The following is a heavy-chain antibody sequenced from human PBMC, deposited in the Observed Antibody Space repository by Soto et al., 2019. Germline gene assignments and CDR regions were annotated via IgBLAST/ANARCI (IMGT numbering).Heavy chain of an antibody. CDR1: GGSISSSNW. D-gene: IGHD3-10*01. J-gene: IGHJ4*02. Sequence: QVQLQESGPGLVKPSGTLSLTCAVSGGSISSSNWWNWVRQPPGKGLEWIGEIYHSGSTNYNPSLKRRVTISGDKSKNQFSLKLSSVTAADTAVYYCARDKARYYYGSGSSTLFHYWGQGTLVTVSS. CDR3: ARDKARYYYGSGSSTLFHY. V-gene: IGHV4-4*02. CDR2: IYHSGST.